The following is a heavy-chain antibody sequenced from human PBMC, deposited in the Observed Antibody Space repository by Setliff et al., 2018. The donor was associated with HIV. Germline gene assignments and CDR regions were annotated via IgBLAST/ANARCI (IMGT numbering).Heavy chain of an antibody. CDR1: GDSISNDD. Sequence: PSETLSLTCAVSGDSISNDDWIWVRQPPGRGLEWIGHIYSNGSTNYNPSIRSRVTISVDTSKNHLSLKLSSVTGADTAIFYCTRRVGIWIFGAPNQYYYMDIWG. J-gene: IGHJ6*03. CDR3: TRRVGIWIFGAPNQYYYMDI. CDR2: IYSNGST. D-gene: IGHD3-3*01. V-gene: IGHV4-59*01.